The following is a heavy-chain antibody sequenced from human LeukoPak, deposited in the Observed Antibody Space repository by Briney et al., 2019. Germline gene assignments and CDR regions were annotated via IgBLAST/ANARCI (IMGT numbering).Heavy chain of an antibody. CDR3: AGSDDSDYFHY. J-gene: IGHJ4*02. CDR2: MRAKVSSYTT. Sequence: QPGRSLRLSCAASGFTFSDHKMDWVRQAPGKGLEWVGRMRAKVSSYTTEYAASVKGRFTISRDDSKNSLYLQMNSLKIEDTAVYYRAGSDDSDYFHYWGQGTLVTVPS. V-gene: IGHV3-72*01. CDR1: GFTFSDHK. D-gene: IGHD3-22*01.